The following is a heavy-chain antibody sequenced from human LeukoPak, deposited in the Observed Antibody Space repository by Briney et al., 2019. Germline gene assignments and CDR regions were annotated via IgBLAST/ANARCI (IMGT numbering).Heavy chain of an antibody. CDR3: AKGELVVVVPAATDY. CDR2: IRYDGANK. Sequence: GGSLRLSCAASGFTFSNYGMHWVRQAPGKGLEWVAFIRYDGANKYYADSVKGRLTISRDNSKNTLYLQMNSLRAEDTAVYYCAKGELVVVVPAATDYWGQGTLVTVSS. V-gene: IGHV3-30*02. D-gene: IGHD2-2*01. CDR1: GFTFSNYG. J-gene: IGHJ4*02.